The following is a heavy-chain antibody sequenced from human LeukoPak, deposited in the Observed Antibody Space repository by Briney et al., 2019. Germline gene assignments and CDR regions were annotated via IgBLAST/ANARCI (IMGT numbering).Heavy chain of an antibody. Sequence: ASVKVSCKASGYTFISYDINWVRQAIGQGLEWMGWMNPNSGNTGYAQKFQGRVTMTRNTSISTAYMELSSLRSEDTAVYYCARATRMVAATVYYYGMDVWGQGTTVTVSS. D-gene: IGHD2-15*01. CDR1: GYTFISYD. CDR3: ARATRMVAATVYYYGMDV. CDR2: MNPNSGNT. J-gene: IGHJ6*02. V-gene: IGHV1-8*01.